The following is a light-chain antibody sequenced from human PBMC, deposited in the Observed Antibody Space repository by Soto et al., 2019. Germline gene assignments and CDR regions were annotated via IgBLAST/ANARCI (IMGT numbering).Light chain of an antibody. J-gene: IGKJ1*01. CDR3: QQRSNWQT. V-gene: IGKV3-11*01. Sequence: EIVLTQSPATLSLSPREKATLSCRASQSVSSYLAWYQQKPGQAPRLLIYDASNRATGIPARFSGSGSGTDFTLTISSLEPEGFAVYYCQQRSNWQTFGQGTKVDIK. CDR2: DAS. CDR1: QSVSSY.